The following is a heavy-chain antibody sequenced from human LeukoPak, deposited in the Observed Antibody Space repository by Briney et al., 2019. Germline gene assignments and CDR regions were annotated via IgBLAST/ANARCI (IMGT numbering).Heavy chain of an antibody. CDR2: IYPGDSDI. J-gene: IGHJ4*02. CDR1: GFSFTTYW. D-gene: IGHD4-11*01. V-gene: IGHV5-51*01. Sequence: GEALRISCEGSGFSFTTYWIGWVREMPGKGLEWMGIIYPGDSDIRYSPTFQSQVTLPADKSITTAYLQWSSLKASDTAMYYCARHGAGWHGHDYHSDYWGQATLVTVSS. CDR3: ARHGAGWHGHDYHSDY.